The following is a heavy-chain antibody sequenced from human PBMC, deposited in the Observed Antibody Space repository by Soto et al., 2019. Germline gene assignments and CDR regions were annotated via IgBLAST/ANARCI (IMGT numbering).Heavy chain of an antibody. D-gene: IGHD3-9*01. CDR2: INPSGGST. J-gene: IGHJ6*02. CDR1: GYTFTSYY. V-gene: IGHV1-46*01. CDR3: ARDPYYDILTGYEDYYYGMDV. Sequence: ASVKVSCKASGYTFTSYYMHWVRQAPGQGLEWMGIINPSGGSTSYAQKFQGRVTMTRDTSTSTVYMELSSLRSEDTAVYYCARDPYYDILTGYEDYYYGMDVWGQGTTVTVSS.